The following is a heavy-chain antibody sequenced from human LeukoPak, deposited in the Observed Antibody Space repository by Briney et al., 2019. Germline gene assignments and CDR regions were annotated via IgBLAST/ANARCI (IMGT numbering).Heavy chain of an antibody. D-gene: IGHD3-22*01. CDR2: LSSSGST. CDR1: GGSISGYY. J-gene: IGHJ5*02. CDR3: ARDRPLDSRTLRFDP. Sequence: SETLSLTCTVSGGSISGYYWGWIRQPAGKGLEWIGRLSSSGSTNYNPSLKSRVTMSVETSKNQFSLNLNSVTAADTAVYYCARDRPLDSRTLRFDPWGQGTLVTVSS. V-gene: IGHV4-4*07.